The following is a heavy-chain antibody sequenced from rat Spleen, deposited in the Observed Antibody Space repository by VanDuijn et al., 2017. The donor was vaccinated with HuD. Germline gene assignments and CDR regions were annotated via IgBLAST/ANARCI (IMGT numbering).Heavy chain of an antibody. CDR1: GFSLTDNS. Sequence: QVQLKESGPGLVQPSQTLSLTCTVSGFSLTDNSVHWLRQPPGKGLEWMGGIWGDGSTSYNSALKSRLRISRDTSKRQVFLKVNSLQTDDTAIYICTRGLGDYWGQGVMVTVSS. D-gene: IGHD5-1*01. CDR2: IWGDGST. J-gene: IGHJ2*01. V-gene: IGHV2-1*01. CDR3: TRGLGDY.